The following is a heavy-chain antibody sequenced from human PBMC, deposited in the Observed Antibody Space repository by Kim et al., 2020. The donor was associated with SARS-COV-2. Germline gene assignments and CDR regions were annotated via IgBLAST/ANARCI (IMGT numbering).Heavy chain of an antibody. Sequence: SETLSLTCAVYGGSFSGYYWSWIRQPPGKGLEWIGEINHSGSTNYNPSLKSRVTISVDTSKNQFSLKLSSVTAADTAVYYCARGPYTPTGYYSRGIDYWGQGTLVTVSS. CDR1: GGSFSGYY. D-gene: IGHD3-9*01. V-gene: IGHV4-34*01. CDR3: ARGPYTPTGYYSRGIDY. CDR2: INHSGST. J-gene: IGHJ4*02.